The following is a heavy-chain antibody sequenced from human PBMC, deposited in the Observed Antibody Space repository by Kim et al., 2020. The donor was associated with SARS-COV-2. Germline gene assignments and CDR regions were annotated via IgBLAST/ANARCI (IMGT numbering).Heavy chain of an antibody. D-gene: IGHD7-27*01. CDR3: AMDGEPNWFDP. J-gene: IGHJ5*02. CDR1: GFTFGDYA. V-gene: IGHV3-49*03. Sequence: GGSLRLSCTASGFTFGDYAMSWFRQAPGKGLEWVGFIRSKAYGGTTEYAASVKGRFTISRDDSKSIAYLQMNSLKTEDTAVYYCAMDGEPNWFDPWGQGTLVTVSS. CDR2: IRSKAYGGTT.